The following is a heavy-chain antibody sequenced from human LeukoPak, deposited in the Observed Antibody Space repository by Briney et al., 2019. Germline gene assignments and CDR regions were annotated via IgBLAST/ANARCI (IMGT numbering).Heavy chain of an antibody. CDR3: ARGRQDVTMIVVVMTAVSYYLDV. D-gene: IGHD3-22*01. CDR2: MNPSGST. Sequence: SETLSLTCAVYGGSFSGYYWTWFRQTPEKGLEWIGEMNPSGSTSYNPSLKSRVTISVDTSKNQFSLKLSSVTAADTAVYYCARGRQDVTMIVVVMTAVSYYLDVWGKGTTVTVS. CDR1: GGSFSGYY. J-gene: IGHJ6*03. V-gene: IGHV4-34*01.